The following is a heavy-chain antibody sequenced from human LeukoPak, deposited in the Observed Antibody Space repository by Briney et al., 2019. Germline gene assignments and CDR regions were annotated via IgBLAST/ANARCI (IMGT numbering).Heavy chain of an antibody. J-gene: IGHJ4*02. V-gene: IGHV4-39*07. D-gene: IGHD3-10*01. CDR1: GGSISSSSYY. CDR2: IYYSGST. CDR3: ARLPYMVRGVDADY. Sequence: SETLSLTCTVSGGSISSSSYYWGWIRQPPGKGLEWIGSIYYSGSTYYNPSLKSRVTISVDTSKNQFSLKLSSVTAADTAVYYCARLPYMVRGVDADYWGQGTLVTVSS.